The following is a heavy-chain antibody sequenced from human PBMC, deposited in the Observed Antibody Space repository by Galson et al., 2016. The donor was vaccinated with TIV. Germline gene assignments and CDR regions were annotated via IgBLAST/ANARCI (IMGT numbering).Heavy chain of an antibody. J-gene: IGHJ4*02. Sequence: SLRLSCAASGFTFSSSAMNWVRQAPGKGLEWVSSISGRRSYIYYADSVKGRFTVSRDNAKNSLYLQMNGLRVEDAGVYYCASQRPGYSSSWYHFDDRGQGTPVTVSS. CDR2: ISGRRSYI. V-gene: IGHV3-21*01. D-gene: IGHD6-13*01. CDR1: GFTFSSSA. CDR3: ASQRPGYSSSWYHFDD.